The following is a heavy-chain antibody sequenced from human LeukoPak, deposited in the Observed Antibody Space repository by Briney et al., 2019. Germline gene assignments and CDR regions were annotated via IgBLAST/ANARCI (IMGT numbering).Heavy chain of an antibody. J-gene: IGHJ4*02. V-gene: IGHV3-43*01. CDR2: ISWDGGST. Sequence: PGGSLRLSCAASGFTFDDYTMHWVRQAPGKGLEWVSLISWDGGSTYYADSVKGRFTISRDNFRNTLSLQMNSLRPDDTAIYYCAKDEGVVLSTSFDFGHWGQGTLVAVSS. D-gene: IGHD3-10*01. CDR1: GFTFDDYT. CDR3: AKDEGVVLSTSFDFGH.